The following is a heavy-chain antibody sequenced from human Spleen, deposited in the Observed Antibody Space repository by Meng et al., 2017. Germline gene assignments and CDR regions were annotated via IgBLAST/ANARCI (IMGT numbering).Heavy chain of an antibody. Sequence: QVQLQQWGAVLLKPSETLSLTCVVSGGSFSDYYWSWIRQPPGKGLEWIGAINHSGSTNYNPSLESRATISVDTSQNNLSLKLSSVTAADTAVYYCARGPGGLGFDPWGQGTLVTVSS. V-gene: IGHV4-34*01. D-gene: IGHD1-26*01. J-gene: IGHJ5*02. CDR2: INHSGST. CDR1: GGSFSDYY. CDR3: ARGPGGLGFDP.